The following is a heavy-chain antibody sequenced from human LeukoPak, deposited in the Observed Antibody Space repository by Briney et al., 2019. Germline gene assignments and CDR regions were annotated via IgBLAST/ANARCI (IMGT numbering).Heavy chain of an antibody. CDR3: AKATHYYGSGSYVYFDY. V-gene: IGHV3-23*01. D-gene: IGHD3-10*01. CDR2: ISGSGGST. Sequence: PGGSLRLSCAASGFTFSSYGMSWVRQAPGKGLEWVSAISGSGGSTYYADSVKGRFTISRDNSKNTLYLQMNSLRAEDTAVYYCAKATHYYGSGSYVYFDYWGQGTLVTVSS. CDR1: GFTFSSYG. J-gene: IGHJ4*02.